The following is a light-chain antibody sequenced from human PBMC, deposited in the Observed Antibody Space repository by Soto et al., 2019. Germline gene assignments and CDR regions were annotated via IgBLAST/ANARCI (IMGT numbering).Light chain of an antibody. CDR1: QGISSA. V-gene: IGKV1-13*02. CDR2: DAS. Sequence: AIQLTQSPSSLSASVGDRVTITCRASQGISSALAWYQQKPGKAPKLLIYDASSLQSGVPSRFSGSGSVTAFTLAISSLQPEDFATYYCQHFHSYPITFGQVTRLEIK. J-gene: IGKJ5*01. CDR3: QHFHSYPIT.